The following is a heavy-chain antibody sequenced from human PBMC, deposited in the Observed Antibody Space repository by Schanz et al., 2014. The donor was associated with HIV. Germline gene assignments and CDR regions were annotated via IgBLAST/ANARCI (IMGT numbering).Heavy chain of an antibody. Sequence: QVQLQESGPGLVKPSETLSLTCAVSGGSISRNYWTWIRQPPGKGLEWIGYIYFSGSTYLNPSLKSRVTILVDTSKNQFSLKLSSVTAADTAVYYCARRAGFGDYVDYWGPGTLVTVSS. CDR3: ARRAGFGDYVDY. CDR1: GGSISRNY. J-gene: IGHJ4*02. CDR2: IYFSGST. D-gene: IGHD3-10*01. V-gene: IGHV4-59*01.